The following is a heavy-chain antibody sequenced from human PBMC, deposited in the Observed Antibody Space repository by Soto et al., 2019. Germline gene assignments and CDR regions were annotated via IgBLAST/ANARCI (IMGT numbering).Heavy chain of an antibody. CDR1: GGTFHSYG. Sequence: ASVKVSCKASGGTFHSYGISWVRQAPGQGLDWMGVIIPLYVTVNYAQKFQGRVSITADKSTSTAYMDLNSLRSDDTAVYYCARVRWIRGVIPSHFGLWGQGIQVTVSS. D-gene: IGHD3-10*01. CDR2: IIPLYVTV. J-gene: IGHJ4*02. CDR3: ARVRWIRGVIPSHFGL. V-gene: IGHV1-69*06.